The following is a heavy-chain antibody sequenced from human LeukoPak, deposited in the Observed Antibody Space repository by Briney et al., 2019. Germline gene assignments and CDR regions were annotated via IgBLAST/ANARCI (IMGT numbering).Heavy chain of an antibody. D-gene: IGHD3-22*01. J-gene: IGHJ3*02. V-gene: IGHV1-69*06. Sequence: ASVKVSCKASGGTFSSYAISWVRQAPGQGLEWMGGIIPIFGTANYAQKFQGRVTITADRSTSTAYMELSSLRSEDTAVYYCASNYYYDSSGYKGDDAFDIWGQGTMVTVSS. CDR1: GGTFSSYA. CDR2: IIPIFGTA. CDR3: ASNYYYDSSGYKGDDAFDI.